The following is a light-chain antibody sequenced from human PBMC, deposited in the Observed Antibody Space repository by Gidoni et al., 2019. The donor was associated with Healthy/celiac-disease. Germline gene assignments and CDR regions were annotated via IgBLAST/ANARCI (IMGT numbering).Light chain of an antibody. CDR1: QGISSA. CDR3: QQFNSYPLFP. Sequence: IRLTQSPSSLSASVGDRVTITCRASQGISSALAWYQQKPGKAPKLLIYDASSLESGVPSRFSGSGSGTDFTLTISSLQPEDFATYYCQQFNSYPLFPFGPGTKVDIK. V-gene: IGKV1-13*02. J-gene: IGKJ3*01. CDR2: DAS.